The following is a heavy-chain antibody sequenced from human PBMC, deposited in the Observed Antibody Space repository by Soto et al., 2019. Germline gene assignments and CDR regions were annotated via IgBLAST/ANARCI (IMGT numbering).Heavy chain of an antibody. V-gene: IGHV1-69*13. D-gene: IGHD3-22*01. J-gene: IGHJ5*02. Sequence: SVKVSCKASGGTFSSYAISWVRQAPGQGLEWMGGIIPIFGTANYAQKFQGRVTITADESTSTAYMELSSLRSEDTAVYYCARDYYDSSAEKNWFDPWGQGTLVTVSS. CDR1: GGTFSSYA. CDR3: ARDYYDSSAEKNWFDP. CDR2: IIPIFGTA.